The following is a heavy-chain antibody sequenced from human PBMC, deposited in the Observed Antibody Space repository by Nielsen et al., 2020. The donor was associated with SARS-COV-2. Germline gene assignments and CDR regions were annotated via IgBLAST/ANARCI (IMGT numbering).Heavy chain of an antibody. CDR2: ISYDGSNK. V-gene: IGHV3-30-3*01. Sequence: GGSLRLSCAASGFTFSSYAMHWVRQAPGKGLEWVAVISYDGSNKYYADSVKGRFTISRDNSKNTLYLQMNSLRAEDTAVYYCARDRSSSWYTGNNWFDPWGQGTLVTVSS. D-gene: IGHD6-13*01. J-gene: IGHJ5*02. CDR1: GFTFSSYA. CDR3: ARDRSSSWYTGNNWFDP.